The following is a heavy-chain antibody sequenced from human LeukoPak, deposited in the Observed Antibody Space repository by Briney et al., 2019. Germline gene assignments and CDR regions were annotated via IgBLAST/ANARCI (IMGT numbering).Heavy chain of an antibody. D-gene: IGHD6-19*01. V-gene: IGHV1-2*02. CDR2: LNPSTGAT. J-gene: IGHJ4*02. CDR3: ATTFSGSYPEIDY. Sequence: SVRVSCKASGYSFTGYFIHWVRQAPGQGLEWMGRLNPSTGATNYAQTFQGRVTMTRDTSIDTAYMEVSALSSDDTAVYYCATTFSGSYPEIDYWGQGTLVTVSS. CDR1: GYSFTGYF.